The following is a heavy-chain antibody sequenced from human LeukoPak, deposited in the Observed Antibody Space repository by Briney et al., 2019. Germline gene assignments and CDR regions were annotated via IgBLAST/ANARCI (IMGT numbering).Heavy chain of an antibody. V-gene: IGHV3-11*05. CDR2: ISSSSSYT. CDR3: ARGAGYSYGRRYYFDY. Sequence: PGGSLRLSCAASGFTFSDYYMSWIRQAPGKGLEWLSYISSSSSYTNYADSVKGRFTISRDNAKNSLYLQMNSLRAEDTAVYYCARGAGYSYGRRYYFDYWGQGTLVTVSS. J-gene: IGHJ4*02. CDR1: GFTFSDYY. D-gene: IGHD5-18*01.